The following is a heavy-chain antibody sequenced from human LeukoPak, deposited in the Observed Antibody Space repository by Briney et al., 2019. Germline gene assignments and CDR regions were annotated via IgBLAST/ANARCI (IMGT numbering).Heavy chain of an antibody. V-gene: IGHV1-2*02. CDR2: INPSGGST. Sequence: ASVKVSCKASGYTFTSYYMHWVRQAPGQGLEWMGIINPSGGSTNYAQKFQGRVTMTRDTSISTAYMELSRLRSDDTAVYYCARDPGARAFDYWGQGTLVTVSS. J-gene: IGHJ4*02. CDR3: ARDPGARAFDY. D-gene: IGHD1-26*01. CDR1: GYTFTSYY.